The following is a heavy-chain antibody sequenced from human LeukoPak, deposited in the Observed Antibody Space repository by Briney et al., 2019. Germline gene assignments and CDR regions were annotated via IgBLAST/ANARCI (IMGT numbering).Heavy chain of an antibody. J-gene: IGHJ6*02. CDR1: GFTFSSYA. CDR2: ISGSGGST. Sequence: GGSLRLSCAASGFTFSSYAMSWVRQAPGKGLDWVSAISGSGGSTYYAHSVKGRFTISRDNSKNTLYLQMNSLRAGDTAVYYCAKGIAAAGLYYYYGMDVWGQGTTVTVSS. CDR3: AKGIAAAGLYYYYGMDV. V-gene: IGHV3-23*01. D-gene: IGHD6-13*01.